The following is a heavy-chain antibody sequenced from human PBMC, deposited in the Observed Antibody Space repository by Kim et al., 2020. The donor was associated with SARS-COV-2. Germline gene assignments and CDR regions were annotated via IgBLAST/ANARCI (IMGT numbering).Heavy chain of an antibody. Sequence: SETLSLTCAVYNGSFSSYYWNWIRQPPGKGLEWIGEINHSGSANYNPSLKSRATISMDASKNQLSLELTSVTAADTALYYCARGRGPLVVRGRFDFWGQGSLVTVSS. D-gene: IGHD3-10*01. V-gene: IGHV4-34*01. CDR2: INHSGSA. CDR1: NGSFSSYY. J-gene: IGHJ4*02. CDR3: ARGRGPLVVRGRFDF.